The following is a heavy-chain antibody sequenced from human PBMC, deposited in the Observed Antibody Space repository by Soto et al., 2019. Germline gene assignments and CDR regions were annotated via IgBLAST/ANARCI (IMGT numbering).Heavy chain of an antibody. J-gene: IGHJ4*02. CDR3: ARRVAMVRDRRTQEDY. D-gene: IGHD3-10*01. V-gene: IGHV4-34*01. CDR1: GGSFSGYY. Sequence: QVQLQQWGAGLLKPSETLSLTCAVHGGSFSGYYWSWIRQPPGKGLEWMGEIHHSGSTSYNPSLKRRLTRSVDTSKKQAFLMLSLVSAADTAVYYCARRVAMVRDRRTQEDYWGQGTLVIVSS. CDR2: IHHSGST.